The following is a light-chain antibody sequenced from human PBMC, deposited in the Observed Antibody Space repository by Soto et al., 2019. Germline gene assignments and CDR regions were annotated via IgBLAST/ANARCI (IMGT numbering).Light chain of an antibody. Sequence: QSVLTQPPSASETPGQRVTISCSGSSSNIGSNTVNWYHQLPGPAPKHLIHCSDQRPSGVPDRFSGSKSCTSASLAISGLQSEDEADYYCAAWDDSLNVVVFGGGTKLTVL. CDR2: CSD. V-gene: IGLV1-44*01. CDR1: SSNIGSNT. CDR3: AAWDDSLNVVV. J-gene: IGLJ3*02.